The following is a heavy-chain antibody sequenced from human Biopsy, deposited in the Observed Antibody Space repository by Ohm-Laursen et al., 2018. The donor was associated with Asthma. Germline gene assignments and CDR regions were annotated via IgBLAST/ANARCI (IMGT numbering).Heavy chain of an antibody. D-gene: IGHD6-13*01. Sequence: TLSLTCSASGFNFHNYGMNWVRRAPGKGLEWVAQILLDGRKINYPDSVKGRFTISRDNSKNMVYLQMNSLRPEDTAVYYCAKDRVAGRSYYFDYWGQGSLVSVSS. V-gene: IGHV3-30*18. CDR1: GFNFHNYG. CDR2: ILLDGRKI. CDR3: AKDRVAGRSYYFDY. J-gene: IGHJ4*02.